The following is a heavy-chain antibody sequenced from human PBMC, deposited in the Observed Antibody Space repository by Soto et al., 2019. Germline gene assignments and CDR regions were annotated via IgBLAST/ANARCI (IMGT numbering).Heavy chain of an antibody. CDR1: GGSISSGGYY. Sequence: PSETLSLTCTVSGGSISSGGYYWSWIRQHPGKGLEWIGYIYYSGSTYYNPSLKSRVTISVDTSKNQFSLKLSSVTAADTAVYYCAREINLGAIDYWGQGTLVTVSS. CDR2: IYYSGST. V-gene: IGHV4-31*03. D-gene: IGHD1-26*01. CDR3: AREINLGAIDY. J-gene: IGHJ4*02.